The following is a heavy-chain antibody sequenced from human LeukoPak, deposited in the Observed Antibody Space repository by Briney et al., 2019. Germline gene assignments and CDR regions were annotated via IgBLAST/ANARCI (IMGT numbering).Heavy chain of an antibody. CDR2: ISSGSSYI. CDR3: ARDRNSGSLDY. CDR1: GFTFSNYN. V-gene: IGHV3-21*01. Sequence: GGSLRLSCAASGFTFSNYNINWVRQAPGKGLEWVSSISSGSSYIYYADSVKGRFTISRDNAKNSLYLQMNSLRVEDTAMYYCARDRNSGSLDYWGQGTLVTVSS. J-gene: IGHJ4*02. D-gene: IGHD1-26*01.